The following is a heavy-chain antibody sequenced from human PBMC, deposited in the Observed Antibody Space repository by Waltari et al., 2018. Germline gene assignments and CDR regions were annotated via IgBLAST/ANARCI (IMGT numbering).Heavy chain of an antibody. D-gene: IGHD6-13*01. CDR1: GFTFSSYS. Sequence: EVQLVESGGGLVKPGGSLRLSCAASGFTFSSYSMNWVRQAPGKGLEWVSSISSSSRYIYYADSVKGRFTISRDNAKNSLYLQMNSLRAEDTAVYYCARDVESSSWYRDYYYGMDVWGQGTTVTVSS. V-gene: IGHV3-21*01. CDR3: ARDVESSSWYRDYYYGMDV. CDR2: ISSSSRYI. J-gene: IGHJ6*02.